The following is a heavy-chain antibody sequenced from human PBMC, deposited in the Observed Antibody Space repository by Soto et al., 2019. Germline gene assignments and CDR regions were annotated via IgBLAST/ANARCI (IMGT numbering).Heavy chain of an antibody. CDR3: ASSPAILTGYYGYDY. J-gene: IGHJ4*02. Sequence: EVQLVESGGCLVQPGGSLRLSCQASGFTVSSNYMSWVRQAPGKGLEWVSVIYSGGSTYYADSVKGRFTISRDNSKNTMYLQMNSLRAEDTAVYYCASSPAILTGYYGYDYWGQGTLVTVSS. CDR1: GFTVSSNY. V-gene: IGHV3-66*01. CDR2: IYSGGST. D-gene: IGHD3-9*01.